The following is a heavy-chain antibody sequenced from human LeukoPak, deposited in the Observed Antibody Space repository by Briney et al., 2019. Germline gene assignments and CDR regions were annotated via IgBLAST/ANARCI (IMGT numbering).Heavy chain of an antibody. CDR2: IYPGDSDT. D-gene: IGHD6-13*01. Sequence: GESLKISCKGSGYSFTSYWIGWVRQMPGKGLEWMGIIYPGDSDTRYSPSFQGQVTISADKSISTVYLQWSSLKASDTAMYYCAAAAGPRGARFDYWGQGTLVTVSS. CDR3: AAAAGPRGARFDY. J-gene: IGHJ4*02. V-gene: IGHV5-51*01. CDR1: GYSFTSYW.